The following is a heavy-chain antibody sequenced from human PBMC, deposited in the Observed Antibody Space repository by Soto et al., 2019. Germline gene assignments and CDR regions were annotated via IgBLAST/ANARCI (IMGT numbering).Heavy chain of an antibody. CDR1: GGTCSSYA. D-gene: IGHD6-13*01. CDR2: IIPIFGTA. Sequence: QVQLVQSGAEVKKPGSSVKVSCKASGGTCSSYAISWVRQAPGQGLEWMGGIIPIFGTANYAQKFQGRVTITADESTSTAYMELSSLRSADTAVYYCATEIAAVGTRYYYGMDGWGQGTTVTVSS. CDR3: ATEIAAVGTRYYYGMDG. J-gene: IGHJ6*02. V-gene: IGHV1-69*12.